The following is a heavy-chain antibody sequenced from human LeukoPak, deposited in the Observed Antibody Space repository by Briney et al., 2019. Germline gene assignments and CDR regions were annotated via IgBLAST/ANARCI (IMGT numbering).Heavy chain of an antibody. V-gene: IGHV3-7*01. J-gene: IGHJ4*02. CDR1: GFTFSNAW. CDR3: ARDGITGTD. CDR2: IKQDGSEK. D-gene: IGHD1-20*01. Sequence: GGSLRLSCAASGFTFSNAWMSWVRQAPGKGLEWVANIKQDGSEKYYVDSVKGRFTISRDNAKNSLYLQMNSLRAEDTAVYYCARDGITGTDWGQGTLVTVSS.